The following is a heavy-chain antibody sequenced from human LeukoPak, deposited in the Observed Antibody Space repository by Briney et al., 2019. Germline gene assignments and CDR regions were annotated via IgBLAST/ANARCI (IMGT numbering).Heavy chain of an antibody. Sequence: GGSLRLSCAASGFTFDDYAMHWVRQAPGKGLEWVSGISWNSGSIGYADSVKGRFTISRDNAKNSLYLQMNSLRAEDTALYYCAKDMTLYGSGSPLDYWDQGTLVTVSS. V-gene: IGHV3-9*01. CDR2: ISWNSGSI. D-gene: IGHD3-10*01. J-gene: IGHJ4*02. CDR3: AKDMTLYGSGSPLDY. CDR1: GFTFDDYA.